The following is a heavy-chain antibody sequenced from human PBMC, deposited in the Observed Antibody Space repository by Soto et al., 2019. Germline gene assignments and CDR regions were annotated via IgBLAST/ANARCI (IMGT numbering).Heavy chain of an antibody. Sequence: GGSLRLSCAATGFTFYDYAIHWVRQAPGKGLEWVSGISWNSDSIGYADSVKGRFTISRDDAKNSLYLQMNSLGAEDTALYYCAKDSGYSGYDGTFDYWGQGTLVTVSS. V-gene: IGHV3-9*01. CDR3: AKDSGYSGYDGTFDY. CDR2: ISWNSDSI. D-gene: IGHD5-12*01. J-gene: IGHJ4*02. CDR1: GFTFYDYA.